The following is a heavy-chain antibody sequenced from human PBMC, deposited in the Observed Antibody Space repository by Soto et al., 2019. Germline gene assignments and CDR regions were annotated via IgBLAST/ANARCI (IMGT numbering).Heavy chain of an antibody. V-gene: IGHV4-34*01. CDR2: INHSGST. Sequence: SETLSLTCAVYGGSFSGYYWSWIRQPPGKGLEWIGEINHSGSTNYNPSLKSRVTISVDTSKNQFSLKLSSVTAADTAVYYCAESPYASGSYFDYWGQGTLVTVSS. J-gene: IGHJ4*02. CDR3: AESPYASGSYFDY. CDR1: GGSFSGYY. D-gene: IGHD3-10*01.